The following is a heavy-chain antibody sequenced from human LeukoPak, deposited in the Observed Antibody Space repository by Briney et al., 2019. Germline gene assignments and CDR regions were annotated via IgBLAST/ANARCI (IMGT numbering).Heavy chain of an antibody. CDR2: IYPGDSDT. CDR3: ARAVVTSLSPADY. V-gene: IGHV5-51*01. Sequence: GESLKISCKGSGYSFTSYWIGWVRQMPGKGLGWMGIIYPGDSDTRYSPSFQGQVTISADKSISTAYLQWSSLKASDTAMYYCARAVVTSLSPADYWGQGTLVTVSS. CDR1: GYSFTSYW. J-gene: IGHJ4*02. D-gene: IGHD2-21*02.